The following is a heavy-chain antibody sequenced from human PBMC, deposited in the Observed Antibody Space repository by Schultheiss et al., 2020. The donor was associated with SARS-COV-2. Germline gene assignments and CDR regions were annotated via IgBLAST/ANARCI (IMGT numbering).Heavy chain of an antibody. CDR2: ISGSGGST. Sequence: GGSLRLSCAASGFTFSSYSMNWVRQAPGKGLEWVSAISGSGGSTYYADSVKGRFTISRDNSKNTLYLQMNSLRAEDTAVYYCAKDPLRITMRWDWEDWFDPWGQGTLVTVSS. J-gene: IGHJ5*02. D-gene: IGHD3-22*01. CDR1: GFTFSSYS. V-gene: IGHV3-23*01. CDR3: AKDPLRITMRWDWEDWFDP.